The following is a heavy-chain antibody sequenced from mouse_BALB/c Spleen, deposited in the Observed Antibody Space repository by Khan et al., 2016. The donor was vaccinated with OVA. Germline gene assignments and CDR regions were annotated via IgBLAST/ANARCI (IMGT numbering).Heavy chain of an antibody. D-gene: IGHD2-12*01. CDR1: RFTISSYG. CDR2: IDSNGGST. CDR3: ARSAI. J-gene: IGHJ2*01. Sequence: EVELVESGGGLVQPGGSLHRSCAASRFTISSYGMSSVRQTPDKRLELVATIDSNGGSTDYPDSVMRRFTISGANAKNALYMQLRSLKSEDRAMYYCARSAIWGEGTTLTV. V-gene: IGHV5-6-3*01.